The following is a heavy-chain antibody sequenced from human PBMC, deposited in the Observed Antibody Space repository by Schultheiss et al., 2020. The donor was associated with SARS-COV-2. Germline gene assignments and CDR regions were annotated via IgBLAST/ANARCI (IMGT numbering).Heavy chain of an antibody. CDR1: GFTFSSYG. J-gene: IGHJ5*02. D-gene: IGHD2-15*01. CDR3: ARPGGGGYNWFDP. Sequence: GGSLRLSCAASGFTFSSYGMHWVRQAPGKGLEWVAVIWYDGSNKYYADSVKGRFTISRDNSENTLYLQMNSLRAEDTAVYYCARPGGGGYNWFDPWGQGTLVTVSS. V-gene: IGHV3-33*01. CDR2: IWYDGSNK.